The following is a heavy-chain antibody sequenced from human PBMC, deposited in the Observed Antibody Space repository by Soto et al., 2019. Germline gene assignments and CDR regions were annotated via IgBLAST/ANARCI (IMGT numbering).Heavy chain of an antibody. CDR2: INHYGST. V-gene: IGHV4-34*01. CDR3: ATHCSSTSCYYTFDS. J-gene: IGHJ5*01. D-gene: IGHD2-2*01. CDR1: VGSFSSYY. Sequence: QVQLQQWGAGLLKPSETLSLTCAVYVGSFSSYYWSWIRQPPGKGLEWIGQINHYGSTDYNPSLKSKVTKAVDTSTNLSSLRLSSVTAADTAMYYCATHCSSTSCYYTFDSWGQGTLVTVSS.